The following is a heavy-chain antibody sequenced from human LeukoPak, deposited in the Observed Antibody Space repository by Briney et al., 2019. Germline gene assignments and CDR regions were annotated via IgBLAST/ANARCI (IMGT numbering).Heavy chain of an antibody. Sequence: ASVKVSCKASGYTFTGYYMHWVRQAPGQGLEWMGWINPNSGGTNYAQKFQGRVTMTRDTSISTAYMELSRLRSDDTAVYYCARDGEYYYGSGSHDYWGQGTLVTVSS. J-gene: IGHJ4*02. CDR3: ARDGEYYYGSGSHDY. V-gene: IGHV1-2*02. D-gene: IGHD3-10*01. CDR2: INPNSGGT. CDR1: GYTFTGYY.